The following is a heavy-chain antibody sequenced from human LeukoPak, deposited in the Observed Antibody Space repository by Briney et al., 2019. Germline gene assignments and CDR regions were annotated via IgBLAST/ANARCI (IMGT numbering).Heavy chain of an antibody. CDR1: GGSFRSYG. D-gene: IGHD4-23*01. Sequence: GASVKVSCKASGGSFRSYGVSWVRQAPGQGLDWVGRIIPVFGTATYAQKFQGRVTITADKPMSTDKSAYTVYMDLSSLTSDDAAVYYCARDENSGPVEFGFWGQGTLVIVSS. J-gene: IGHJ1*01. V-gene: IGHV1-69*06. CDR3: ARDENSGPVEFGF. CDR2: IIPVFGTA.